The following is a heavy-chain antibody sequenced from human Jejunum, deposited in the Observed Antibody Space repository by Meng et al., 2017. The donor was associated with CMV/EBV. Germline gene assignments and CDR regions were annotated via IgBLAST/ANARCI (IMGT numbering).Heavy chain of an antibody. J-gene: IGHJ5*02. CDR1: GFNFKDDT. D-gene: IGHD6-25*01. CDR3: AREGYQRWFDP. V-gene: IGHV3-21*01. Sequence: EAAGFNFKDDTKSGVRQAQGKGLEWVSSISSSNTYIYYADSVKGRFTISRDNAKNSLYLQMNNLRADDTAVYYCAREGYQRWFDPWGQGTLVTVSS. CDR2: ISSSNTYI.